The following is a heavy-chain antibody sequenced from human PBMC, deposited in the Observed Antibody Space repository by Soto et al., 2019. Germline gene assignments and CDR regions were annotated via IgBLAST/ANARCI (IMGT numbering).Heavy chain of an antibody. V-gene: IGHV5-10-1*01. CDR3: ARQGDDAFDI. J-gene: IGHJ3*02. D-gene: IGHD3-10*01. CDR1: GYSFTSYW. Sequence: GESLKISCKGSGYSFTSYWISWVRQMPGKGLEWMGRIDPSDSYTNYSPSFQGHVTISADKSISTAYLQWSNLKASSTAMYYCARQGDDAFDIWGQGTMVTVSS. CDR2: IDPSDSYT.